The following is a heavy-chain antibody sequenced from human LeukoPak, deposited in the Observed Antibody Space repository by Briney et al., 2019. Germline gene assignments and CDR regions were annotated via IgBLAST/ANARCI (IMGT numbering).Heavy chain of an antibody. CDR1: GLTLSSFA. CDR2: ISSNGGDK. D-gene: IGHD5-12*01. CDR3: ATEKESGYGAFDI. Sequence: PGGSLRLSCAASGLTLSSFAMHWVRQAPGKGLEWVADISSNGGDKYYADSVRGRFTISRDISENTLYLQMNSLRAEDTAVYYCATEKESGYGAFDIWGQGTTVTVSS. J-gene: IGHJ3*02. V-gene: IGHV3-30*04.